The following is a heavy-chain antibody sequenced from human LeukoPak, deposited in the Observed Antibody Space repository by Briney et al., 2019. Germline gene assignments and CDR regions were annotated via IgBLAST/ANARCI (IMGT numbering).Heavy chain of an antibody. D-gene: IGHD3-10*01. J-gene: IGHJ4*02. CDR2: IYISGST. Sequence: SQTLSLTCTVSGGSISSGSYYWSWIRQPAGAGLEWIGCIYISGSTDYNPSLRSRVTISVDTSKNQFSLKLNSVTAADTAVYYCAREEITVVRGVHFDYWGQGTLVTVSS. CDR3: AREEITVVRGVHFDY. CDR1: GGSISSGSYY. V-gene: IGHV4-61*02.